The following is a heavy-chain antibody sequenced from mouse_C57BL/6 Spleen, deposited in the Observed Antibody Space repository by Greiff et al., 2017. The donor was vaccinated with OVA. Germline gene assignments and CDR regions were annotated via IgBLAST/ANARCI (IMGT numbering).Heavy chain of an antibody. CDR3: TREGVYDGYYGY. J-gene: IGHJ2*01. CDR2: ISSGGDYI. D-gene: IGHD2-3*01. Sequence: EVHLVESGEGLVKPGGSLKLSCAASGFTFSSYAMSWVRQTPEKRLEWVAYISSGGDYIYYADTVKGRFTISRDNARNTLYLQMSSLKSEDTAMYYCTREGVYDGYYGYWGQGTTLTVSS. V-gene: IGHV5-9-1*02. CDR1: GFTFSSYA.